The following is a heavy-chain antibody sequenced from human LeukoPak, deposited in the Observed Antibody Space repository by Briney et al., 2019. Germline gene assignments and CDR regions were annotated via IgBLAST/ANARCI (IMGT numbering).Heavy chain of an antibody. CDR2: ISWNSGSI. V-gene: IGHV3-9*01. CDR1: VFTFDDYS. J-gene: IGHJ4*02. CDR3: AKDRTVAGTPWLDY. D-gene: IGHD6-19*01. Sequence: GGSLRLSCAASVFTFDDYSMHWVRQAPWKGLEWVSGISWNSGSIGYADSVKGRFTISRDNAKNSLYLQMNSLRAEDTALYYCAKDRTVAGTPWLDYWGQGTLVTVSS.